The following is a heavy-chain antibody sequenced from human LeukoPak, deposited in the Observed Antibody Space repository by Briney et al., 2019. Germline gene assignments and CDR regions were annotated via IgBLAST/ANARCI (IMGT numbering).Heavy chain of an antibody. CDR3: ARVVWFGENWFDP. J-gene: IGHJ5*02. V-gene: IGHV3-21*04. CDR2: INLDSYYI. CDR1: GFTFSHHS. Sequence: GGSLRLSCAASGFTFSHHSMDWVRQAPGKGLEWVASINLDSYYIYYADSVKGRYTISRDNAKNSLFLQMNSLRAEDTAVYYCARVVWFGENWFDPWGQGTLVTVSS. D-gene: IGHD3-10*01.